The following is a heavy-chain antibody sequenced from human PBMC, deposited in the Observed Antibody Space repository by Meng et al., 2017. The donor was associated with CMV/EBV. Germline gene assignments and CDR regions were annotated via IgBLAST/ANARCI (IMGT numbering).Heavy chain of an antibody. V-gene: IGHV3-15*01. CDR3: TTGRL. D-gene: IGHD3-22*01. J-gene: IGHJ4*02. Sequence: PFVASGFTFSNAWMSRVRQAPGQGLEWVGRIKSKTDGGTTDYAAPVKGRFTIPRDDSKNTLYLQMNSLKTEDTAVYYCTTGRLWGQGTLVTVSS. CDR2: IKSKTDGGTT. CDR1: GFTFSNAW.